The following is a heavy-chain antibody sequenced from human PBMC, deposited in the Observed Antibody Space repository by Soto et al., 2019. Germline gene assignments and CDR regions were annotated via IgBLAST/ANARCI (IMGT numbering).Heavy chain of an antibody. CDR3: ASRERVDAVDI. CDR1: GGTFSSYA. V-gene: IGHV1-69*13. Sequence: SVKVSCKASGGTFSSYAISWVRPAPGQGLEWMGGAIPILGSAKFAQKFQDRVTITADESTTTTYMELSSLRSEDAAVYYCASRERVDAVDIWGQGTMVTVSS. J-gene: IGHJ3*02. CDR2: AIPILGSA. D-gene: IGHD1-26*01.